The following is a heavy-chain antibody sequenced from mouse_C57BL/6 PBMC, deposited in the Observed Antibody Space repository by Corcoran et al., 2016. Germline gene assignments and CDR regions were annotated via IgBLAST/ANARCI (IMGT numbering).Heavy chain of an antibody. J-gene: IGHJ4*01. CDR2: IDPANGNT. D-gene: IGHD1-1*01. V-gene: IGHV14-3*01. CDR1: GFNIKNTY. Sequence: EVQLQQSVAELVRPGASVKLSCTASGFNIKNTYMHWVKQRPEQGLEWIGRIDPANGNTKYAPKFQGKATITADTSSNTAYLQLSSLTSEDTAIYYCARSAYYYGSSVYYAMDYWGQGTSVTVSS. CDR3: ARSAYYYGSSVYYAMDY.